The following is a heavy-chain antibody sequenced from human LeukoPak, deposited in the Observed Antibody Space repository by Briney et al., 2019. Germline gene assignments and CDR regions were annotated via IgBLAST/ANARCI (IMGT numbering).Heavy chain of an antibody. V-gene: IGHV3-33*08. CDR3: AGLGVVHLDAFDI. CDR2: IWYGGSNK. J-gene: IGHJ3*02. CDR1: GFTFSSYG. Sequence: GGSLRLSCAASGFTFSSYGMHWVRQAPGKGLEWVAVIWYGGSNKYYADSVKGRFTISRDNSKNTLYLQMNSLRPEDMALYYCAGLGVVHLDAFDIWGQGTMVTVSS. D-gene: IGHD3-3*01.